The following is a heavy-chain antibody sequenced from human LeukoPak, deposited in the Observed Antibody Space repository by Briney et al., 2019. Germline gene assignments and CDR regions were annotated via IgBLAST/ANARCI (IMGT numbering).Heavy chain of an antibody. D-gene: IGHD1-1*01. CDR2: IFTSGIT. Sequence: SETLSLTCTVSGGSISSYYWSWIRQPAGKGLEWIGRIFTSGITNYNPSLKSRVTMSVDTSKNQFSLKLSSVTAADTAVYYCASGMSSWFDPWGQGTLVTVSS. CDR3: ASGMSSWFDP. V-gene: IGHV4-4*07. CDR1: GGSISSYY. J-gene: IGHJ5*02.